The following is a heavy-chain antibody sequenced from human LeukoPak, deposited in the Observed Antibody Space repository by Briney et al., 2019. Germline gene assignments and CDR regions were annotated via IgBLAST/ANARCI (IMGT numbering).Heavy chain of an antibody. CDR1: GGSISSSSYY. CDR3: ARRDWPWNTTYYYDSSGYRALGYFDY. D-gene: IGHD3-22*01. V-gene: IGHV4-39*01. Sequence: PSETLSLTCTVSGGSISSSSYYWGWIRQPPGKGLEWIGSIYYSGSTYYNPSLKSRVTISVDTSKNQFSLKLSSVTAADTAVYYCARRDWPWNTTYYYDSSGYRALGYFDYWGQGTLVTVSS. CDR2: IYYSGST. J-gene: IGHJ4*02.